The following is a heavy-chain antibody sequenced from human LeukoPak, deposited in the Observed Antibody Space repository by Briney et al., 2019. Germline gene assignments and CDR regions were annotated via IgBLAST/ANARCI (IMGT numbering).Heavy chain of an antibody. CDR3: ARHLAVADTGFDY. J-gene: IGHJ4*02. D-gene: IGHD6-19*01. CDR1: GYTFTSYD. CDR2: MNHNSGNT. Sequence: ASVKVSCTASGYTFTSYDINWVRQATGQGLEWMGWMNHNSGNTGYAQKFQGRVTMTRNTSISTAYMELSSLRSEDTAVYYCARHLAVADTGFDYWGQGTLVTVSS. V-gene: IGHV1-8*01.